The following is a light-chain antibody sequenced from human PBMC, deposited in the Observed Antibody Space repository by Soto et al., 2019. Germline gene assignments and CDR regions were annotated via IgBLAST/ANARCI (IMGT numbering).Light chain of an antibody. CDR3: SSYTSSSTVV. Sequence: QSALTQPASVSGSPGQSITISCTGTSNDVGGFNYVSWYQHHPGKAPKLMIFEVRNRPSGVSNRFSGYKSGNTASLTISGLQGEDEADYYCSSYTSSSTVVFGGGTKVTVL. CDR2: EVR. V-gene: IGLV2-14*01. J-gene: IGLJ3*02. CDR1: SNDVGGFNY.